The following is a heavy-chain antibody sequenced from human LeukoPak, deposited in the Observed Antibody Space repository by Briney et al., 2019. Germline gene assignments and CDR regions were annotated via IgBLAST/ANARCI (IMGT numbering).Heavy chain of an antibody. J-gene: IGHJ3*02. CDR2: ISGSGGST. Sequence: GGSLRLSCAASGFTFSSYAMSWVRQAPGKGLEWVSAISGSGGSTYYADSVKGRFTISRDNAKNSLYLQMNSLRAEDTAVYYCARVDRHYYGSGSPTRDAFDIWGQGTMVTVSS. D-gene: IGHD3-10*01. CDR3: ARVDRHYYGSGSPTRDAFDI. CDR1: GFTFSSYA. V-gene: IGHV3-23*01.